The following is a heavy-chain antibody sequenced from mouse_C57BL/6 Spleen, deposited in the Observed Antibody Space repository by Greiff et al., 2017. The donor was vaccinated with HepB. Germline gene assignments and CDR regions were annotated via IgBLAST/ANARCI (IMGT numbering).Heavy chain of an antibody. CDR1: GFTFSDYG. CDR3: ARATTVVAGDY. V-gene: IGHV5-17*01. Sequence: EVHLVESGGGLVKPGGSLKLSCAASGFTFSDYGMHWVRQAPEKGLEWVAYISSGSSTIYYADTVKGRLTISRDNAKNTLFLQMTSLRSEDTAMYYCARATTVVAGDYWGQGTTLTVSS. CDR2: ISSGSSTI. J-gene: IGHJ2*01. D-gene: IGHD1-1*01.